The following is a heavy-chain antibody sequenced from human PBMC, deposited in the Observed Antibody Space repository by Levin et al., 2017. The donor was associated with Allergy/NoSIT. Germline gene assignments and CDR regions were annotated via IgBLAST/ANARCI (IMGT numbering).Heavy chain of an antibody. J-gene: IGHJ5*02. Sequence: GGSLRLSCAASGFTFSSYGMHWVRQAPGKGLEWVAVISYDGSNKYYADSVKGRFTISRDNSKNTLYLQMNSLRAEDTAVYYCAKESLRFLEWNNWFDPWGQGTLVTVSS. CDR3: AKESLRFLEWNNWFDP. V-gene: IGHV3-30*18. CDR2: ISYDGSNK. CDR1: GFTFSSYG. D-gene: IGHD3-3*01.